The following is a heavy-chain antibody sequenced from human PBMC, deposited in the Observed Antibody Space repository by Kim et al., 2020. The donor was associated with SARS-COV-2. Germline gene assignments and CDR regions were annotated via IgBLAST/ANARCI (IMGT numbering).Heavy chain of an antibody. CDR2: IYYSGST. V-gene: IGHV4-39*01. CDR3: ARTSSWYLGVFVY. CDR1: GGSISSSSYY. Sequence: SETLSLTCTVSGGSISSSSYYWGWIRQPPGKGLEWIGSIYYSGSTYYNPSLKSRVTISVDTSKNQFSLKLSSVTAADTAVYYCARTSSWYLGVFVYWGQGTLVTVSS. J-gene: IGHJ4*02. D-gene: IGHD6-13*01.